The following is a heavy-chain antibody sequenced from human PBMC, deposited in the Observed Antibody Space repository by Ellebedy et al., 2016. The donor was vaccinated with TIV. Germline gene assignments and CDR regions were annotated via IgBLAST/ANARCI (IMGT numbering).Heavy chain of an antibody. CDR3: ARGPLGGTPRAFDS. V-gene: IGHV3-33*01. D-gene: IGHD1-26*01. Sequence: GESLKISCAASGFRFSSYGIHWVRQAPGKGLEWVALIWYDGSYKYYGDSVKGRFTISRDDSKHTVYLQMNSLRADDTAMYHCARGPLGGTPRAFDSWGQGTLVTVSS. CDR1: GFRFSSYG. CDR2: IWYDGSYK. J-gene: IGHJ4*02.